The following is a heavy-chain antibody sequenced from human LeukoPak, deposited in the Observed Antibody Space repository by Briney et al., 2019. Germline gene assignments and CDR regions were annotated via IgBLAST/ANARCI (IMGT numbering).Heavy chain of an antibody. D-gene: IGHD4-17*01. CDR3: AADLSYGDGTLFDY. CDR2: IVVGSGDT. CDR1: GFTFTNSA. J-gene: IGHJ4*02. V-gene: IGHV1-58*02. Sequence: ASVKDSFKASGFTFTNSAMQWVRQARGQRLEWVGWIVVGSGDTNYAQKFQERVTITRDMSTSTAYMELSSLRSEDTAVYYCAADLSYGDGTLFDYWGQGTLVTVSS.